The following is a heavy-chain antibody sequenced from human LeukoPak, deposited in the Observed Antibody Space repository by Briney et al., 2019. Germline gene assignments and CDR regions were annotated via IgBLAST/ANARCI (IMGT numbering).Heavy chain of an antibody. D-gene: IGHD3-3*01. J-gene: IGHJ6*03. CDR2: IYTSGST. V-gene: IGHV4-4*09. CDR1: GGSISSYY. CDR3: ARHDTSFDFWSGYLPPNYYYYYMDV. Sequence: SETLSLTCTVSGGSISSYYWSWIRQPPGNGLEWIGYIYTSGSTNYNPSLKSRVTISVDTSKNQFSLKLSSVTAADTAVYYCARHDTSFDFWSGYLPPNYYYYYMDVWGKGTTVTVSS.